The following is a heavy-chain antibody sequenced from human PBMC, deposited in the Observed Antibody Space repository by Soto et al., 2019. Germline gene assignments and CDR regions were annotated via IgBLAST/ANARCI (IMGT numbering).Heavy chain of an antibody. V-gene: IGHV3-23*01. D-gene: IGHD3-10*01. CDR2: ISGSGGST. CDR3: AKDPDSGESLYYYMDV. CDR1: GFTFSSYA. Sequence: GGSLRLSCAASGFTFSSYAMSWVRQAPGKGLEWVSAISGSGGSTYYADSVKGRFTISRDNSKNTLYLQMNSLRAEDTAVYYCAKDPDSGESLYYYMDVWGKGTTVTVSS. J-gene: IGHJ6*03.